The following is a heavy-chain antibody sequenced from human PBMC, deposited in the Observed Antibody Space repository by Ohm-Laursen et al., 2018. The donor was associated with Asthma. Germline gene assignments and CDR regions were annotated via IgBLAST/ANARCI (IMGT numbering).Heavy chain of an antibody. Sequence: SDTLSLTCNVSGGSINNFYWHWIRQPPGKGLEWIGYIHDSGNTQYNPSLKSRVTISLDTSKRQFSLSLSSASAADTAVYYCARGVVSRTTPNWFDPWGQGTLVTVSS. CDR3: ARGVVSRTTPNWFDP. CDR2: IHDSGNT. V-gene: IGHV4-59*07. CDR1: GGSINNFY. D-gene: IGHD2/OR15-2a*01. J-gene: IGHJ5*02.